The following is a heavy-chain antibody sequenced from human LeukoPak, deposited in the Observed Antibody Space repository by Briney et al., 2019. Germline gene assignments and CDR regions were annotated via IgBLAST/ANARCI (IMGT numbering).Heavy chain of an antibody. V-gene: IGHV4-61*02. CDR2: YRTSGST. CDR3: ARGRAGRGYSYVIYYYYYMDV. J-gene: IGHJ6*03. CDR1: GGSISSGGYY. D-gene: IGHD5-18*01. Sequence: PSETLSLTCTVSGGSISSGGYYWSWIRQPAGKGLEWIGRYRTSGSTNYNPSPSLTGRVTISVDTSKNQFSLKLSSVTAADTAVYYCARGRAGRGYSYVIYYYYYMDVWGKGTTVTVSS.